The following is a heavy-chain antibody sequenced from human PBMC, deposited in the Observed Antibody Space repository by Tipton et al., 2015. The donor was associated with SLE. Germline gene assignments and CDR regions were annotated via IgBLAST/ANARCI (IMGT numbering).Heavy chain of an antibody. J-gene: IGHJ4*02. CDR1: GGSFSGYY. CDR2: INHSGST. V-gene: IGHV4-34*01. Sequence: LRLSCAVYGGSFSGYYWSWIRQPPGKGLEWIGEINHSGSTNYNPSLKSRVTISVDTSKNQFSLKLSSVTAADTAVYYCARDQGGGAFDYWGQGTLVTVSS. CDR3: ARDQGGGAFDY. D-gene: IGHD1-26*01.